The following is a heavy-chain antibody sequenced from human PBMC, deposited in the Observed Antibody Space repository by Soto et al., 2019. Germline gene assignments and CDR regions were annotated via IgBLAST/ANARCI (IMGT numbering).Heavy chain of an antibody. CDR1: GYTFTSYS. Sequence: ASVKVSCNASGYTFTSYSMHCVRQAPGQRLEWMGWINAAIGNTKYSQKFQGSVTITRDTSANTAYMELSSLRSEDTAVYYCARRNVYGSGSYSFDYWGQGTLVTVSS. V-gene: IGHV1-3*01. D-gene: IGHD3-10*01. J-gene: IGHJ4*02. CDR2: INAAIGNT. CDR3: ARRNVYGSGSYSFDY.